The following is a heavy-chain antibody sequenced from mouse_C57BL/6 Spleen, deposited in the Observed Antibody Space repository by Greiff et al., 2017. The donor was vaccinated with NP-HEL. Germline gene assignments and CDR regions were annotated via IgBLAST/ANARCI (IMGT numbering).Heavy chain of an antibody. J-gene: IGHJ1*03. CDR1: GYTFTSYW. Sequence: QVQLQQPGAELVKPGASVKLSCKASGYTFTSYWMQWVKQRPGQGLEWIGEIDPSDSYTNYNQKFKGKATLTVDTSSSTAYMQLSSLTSEDSAVYYCASPRWLLREDWYFDVWGTGTTVTVSS. V-gene: IGHV1-50*01. CDR2: IDPSDSYT. CDR3: ASPRWLLREDWYFDV. D-gene: IGHD2-3*01.